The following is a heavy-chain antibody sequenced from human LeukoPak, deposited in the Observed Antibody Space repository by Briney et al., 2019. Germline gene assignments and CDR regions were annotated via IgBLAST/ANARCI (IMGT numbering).Heavy chain of an antibody. CDR2: ISSSSSYI. V-gene: IGHV3-21*01. Sequence: GGSLRLSCAASGFTFSSYSMNWVRQAPGKGLEWVSSISSSSSYIYYADSVKGRFTISRDNAKNPLYLQMNSLRAEDTAVYYCARDYGQNWFDPWGQGTLVTVSS. D-gene: IGHD3-10*01. CDR1: GFTFSSYS. J-gene: IGHJ5*02. CDR3: ARDYGQNWFDP.